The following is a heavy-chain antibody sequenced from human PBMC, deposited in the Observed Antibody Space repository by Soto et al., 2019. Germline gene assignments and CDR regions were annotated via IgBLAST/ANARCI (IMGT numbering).Heavy chain of an antibody. CDR2: ISWNSGSI. CDR3: AKDGAAPFYGMDV. Sequence: SLRLSCAASGFTFDDYAMHWVRQAPGKGLEWVSGISWNSGSIGYADSVKGRFTISRDNAKNSLYLQMNSLRAEDTALYYCAKDGAAPFYGMDVWGQGPTVTVSS. CDR1: GFTFDDYA. J-gene: IGHJ6*02. D-gene: IGHD6-6*01. V-gene: IGHV3-9*01.